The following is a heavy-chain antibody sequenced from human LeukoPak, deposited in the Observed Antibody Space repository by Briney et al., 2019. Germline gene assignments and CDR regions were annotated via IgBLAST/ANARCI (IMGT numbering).Heavy chain of an antibody. CDR3: ARSLGSPVGWFDY. CDR2: IYYSGST. CDR1: GGSISSSSYY. Sequence: KPSETPSLTCTVSGGSISSSSYYWGWIRQPPGKGLEWIGYIYYSGSTNYNPSLKSRVTISVDTSKNQFSLKLSSVTAADTAVYYCARSLGSPVGWFDYWGQGTLVTVSS. J-gene: IGHJ5*01. V-gene: IGHV4-61*05. D-gene: IGHD3-10*01.